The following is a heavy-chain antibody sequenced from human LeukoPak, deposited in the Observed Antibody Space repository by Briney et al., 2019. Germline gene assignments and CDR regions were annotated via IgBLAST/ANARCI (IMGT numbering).Heavy chain of an antibody. CDR1: GFSFNTYA. J-gene: IGHJ1*01. CDR2: ISNTGGST. CDR3: AQQVGYCSSGSCYFTY. D-gene: IGHD2-15*01. Sequence: GGSLRLSCAATGFSFNTYAMSWVRQAPGKGLEWVSAISNTGGSTYYADSVKGRFTISRDKSKNTLSLQMNSLRAEDTAVYYCAQQVGYCSSGSCYFTYWGQGTLVTVSS. V-gene: IGHV3-23*01.